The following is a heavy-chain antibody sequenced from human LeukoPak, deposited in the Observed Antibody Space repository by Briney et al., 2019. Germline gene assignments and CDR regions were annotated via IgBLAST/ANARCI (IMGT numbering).Heavy chain of an antibody. J-gene: IGHJ5*02. D-gene: IGHD1-1*01. Sequence: GGSLRLSCLASGFTFSSFWMHWVRQTPGKGLVWVSRIKTDGSSTDYADSVKGRFTISRDNARNTSYLQMDSLRVEDTAVYYCVRETRIGSSGTQGWFDPWGQGTLVTVSS. CDR3: VRETRIGSSGTQGWFDP. V-gene: IGHV3-74*01. CDR1: GFTFSSFW. CDR2: IKTDGSST.